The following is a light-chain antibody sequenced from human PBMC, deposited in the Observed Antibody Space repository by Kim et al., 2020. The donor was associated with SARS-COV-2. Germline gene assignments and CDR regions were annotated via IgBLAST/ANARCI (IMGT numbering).Light chain of an antibody. Sequence: SVSPVKRATLSWRASGSMSCILCWYQQKPGQAPGVLFYGASTRAAGIPAMFSGGWSGAEFTLTISRLQSDDFASYYCQQHHYWRAFGQGTQLEIK. CDR2: GAS. J-gene: IGKJ5*01. V-gene: IGKV3-15*01. CDR1: GSMSCI. CDR3: QQHHYWRA.